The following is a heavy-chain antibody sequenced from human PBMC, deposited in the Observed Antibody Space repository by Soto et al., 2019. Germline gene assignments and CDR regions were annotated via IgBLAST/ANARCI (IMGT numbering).Heavy chain of an antibody. V-gene: IGHV4-30-2*01. CDR3: ARGYSNYEVGLFDY. CDR2: INNSGST. D-gene: IGHD4-4*01. J-gene: IGHJ4*02. Sequence: SETLCLTCAVSGGSISSGGYTWSWIRQPPGKGLVWFGYINNSGSTYYNPSLKSRVTITVDRSKNQFYLKLSSVTAADTAVYYCARGYSNYEVGLFDYWGQGTLVTVSS. CDR1: GGSISSGGYT.